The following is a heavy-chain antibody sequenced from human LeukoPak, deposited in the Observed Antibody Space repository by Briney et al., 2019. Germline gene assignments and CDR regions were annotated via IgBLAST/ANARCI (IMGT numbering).Heavy chain of an antibody. Sequence: GGSLRLSCAASGFTFSSYAMSWVRQAPGKGLEWVSAISGSGGSTYYADSVKGRFTISRDNSKNTLYLQMNSLRAEDTAVYYCATRRGSGWSRGFDAFDIWGQGTMVTVSS. D-gene: IGHD6-19*01. CDR1: GFTFSSYA. V-gene: IGHV3-23*01. J-gene: IGHJ3*02. CDR2: ISGSGGST. CDR3: ATRRGSGWSRGFDAFDI.